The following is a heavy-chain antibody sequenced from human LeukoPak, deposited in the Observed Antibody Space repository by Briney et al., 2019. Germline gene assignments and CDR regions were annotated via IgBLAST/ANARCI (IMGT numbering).Heavy chain of an antibody. J-gene: IGHJ4*01. CDR1: GVTFSNYA. V-gene: IGHV1-3*01. CDR3: ARDRNYGYFDY. D-gene: IGHD3-10*01. Sequence: ASVRVSCKASGVTFSNYAISWVRQAPGPGLEWLGWINAGTGNTKYSQKFQGSVTTTRDTSATTAYMKLSSLSSEDTAVYFCARDRNYGYFDYWGHGTLVTVSS. CDR2: INAGTGNT.